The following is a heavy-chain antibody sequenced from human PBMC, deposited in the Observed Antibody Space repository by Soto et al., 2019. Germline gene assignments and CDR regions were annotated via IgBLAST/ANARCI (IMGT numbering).Heavy chain of an antibody. D-gene: IGHD6-19*01. CDR1: GFTFSSYG. J-gene: IGHJ6*02. V-gene: IGHV3-30*18. Sequence: GGSLRLSCAASGFTFSSYGMHWVRQASGKGLEWVAVISYDGSNKYYADSLKGRFTVSRDNSKNTLYLQMSSLRAEDTAVYYCVKDGSSGWPYYYGMDVWGQGTTVTVSS. CDR2: ISYDGSNK. CDR3: VKDGSSGWPYYYGMDV.